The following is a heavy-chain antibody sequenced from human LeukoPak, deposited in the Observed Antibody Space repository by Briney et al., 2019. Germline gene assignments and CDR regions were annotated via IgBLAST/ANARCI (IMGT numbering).Heavy chain of an antibody. CDR2: INWNGGST. V-gene: IGHV3-20*04. J-gene: IGHJ6*03. D-gene: IGHD2-21*02. CDR3: AGEDPRGSQGTYCGGDYCPYMDV. CDR1: GFTFDDYG. Sequence: GGSLRLSCAASGFTFDDYGMSWVRQAPGKGLEWVSGINWNGGSTGYADSVKGRFTISRDNAKNSLYLQMNSLRAEDTALYYCAGEDPRGSQGTYCGGDYCPYMDVWGKGTTVTISS.